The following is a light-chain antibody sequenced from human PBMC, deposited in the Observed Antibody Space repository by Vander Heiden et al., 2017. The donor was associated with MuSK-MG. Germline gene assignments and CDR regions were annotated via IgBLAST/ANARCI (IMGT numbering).Light chain of an antibody. CDR1: QSVSNN. J-gene: IGKJ2*01. V-gene: IGKV3-15*01. CDR2: RAS. CDR3: QQLSSWSSENS. Sequence: EIVMTQSPVTLSVAPGERAILSCRASQSVSNNLAWYQHKPGQAPRLLIYRASTRATGVSARFSGSGSGTEFTLTISNLQSEDFAVYYCQQLSSWSSENSFGPGTKV.